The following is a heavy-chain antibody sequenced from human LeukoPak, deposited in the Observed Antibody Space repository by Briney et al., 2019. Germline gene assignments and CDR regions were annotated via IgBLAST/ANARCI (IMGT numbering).Heavy chain of an antibody. Sequence: PGGSLRLSCEVSGFTFSDSWMHLVRQTPGKGLVWVSRMYGDMSDISYADSVKGRFTISRDNAKNTVYLQMNSLRGEDTAVYYCARDLGLRGSTWGQGTLVTVSS. CDR3: ARDLGLRGST. V-gene: IGHV3-74*01. D-gene: IGHD4-23*01. CDR1: GFTFSDSW. CDR2: MYGDMSDI. J-gene: IGHJ5*02.